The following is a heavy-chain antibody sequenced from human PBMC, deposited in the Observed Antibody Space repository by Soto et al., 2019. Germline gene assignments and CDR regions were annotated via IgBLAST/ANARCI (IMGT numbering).Heavy chain of an antibody. CDR3: AGGGNIGLSDFDY. V-gene: IGHV1-2*02. D-gene: IGHD3-16*01. CDR1: GYTFTGYY. CDR2: INPNSGGT. J-gene: IGHJ4*02. Sequence: QVQLVQSGAEVKKPGASVKVTCKASGYTFTGYYLHWLRQAPGQGLEWMGWINPNSGGTNYAQKFHGRVTMNRETSISTAYLDLSSLRYDDTAVYYCAGGGNIGLSDFDYWGQGTLVTVSS.